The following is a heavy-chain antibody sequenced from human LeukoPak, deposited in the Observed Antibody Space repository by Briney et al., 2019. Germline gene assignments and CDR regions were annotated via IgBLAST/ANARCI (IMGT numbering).Heavy chain of an antibody. D-gene: IGHD4-23*01. CDR1: GFPFSNYW. CDR3: ARDRGYSTFDY. V-gene: IGHV3-7*01. Sequence: GGSLRPSCAASGFPFSNYWMSWVRQAPGKGLEWVANMKEDGGEINYVDSVKGRFTISRDNAKSALYLQMNSLRVDDTAVYYCARDRGYSTFDYWGQGTLVTVSS. CDR2: MKEDGGEI. J-gene: IGHJ4*02.